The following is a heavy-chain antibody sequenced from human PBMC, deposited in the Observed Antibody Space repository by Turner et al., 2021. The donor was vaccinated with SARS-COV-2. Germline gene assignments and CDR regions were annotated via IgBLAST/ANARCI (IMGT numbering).Heavy chain of an antibody. Sequence: EVQLVETGGGLIQPGGSLRLPCAASGFTVSSNYMSWVRQAPGKGLEWVSLFYSGYTTYYADSVKGRFTISRDNSKNTLYLQMNSLRAEDTAVYYRARDDPLGGMDVWGQGTTVTVSS. CDR2: FYSGYTT. J-gene: IGHJ6*02. V-gene: IGHV3-53*02. CDR3: ARDDPLGGMDV. CDR1: GFTVSSNY.